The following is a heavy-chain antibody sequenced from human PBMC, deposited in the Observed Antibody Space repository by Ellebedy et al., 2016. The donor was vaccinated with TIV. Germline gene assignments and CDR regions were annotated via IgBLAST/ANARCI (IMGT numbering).Heavy chain of an antibody. J-gene: IGHJ5*02. CDR3: AKSLGKGAYSSVS. Sequence: PGGSLRLSCAASGFTFSNYAMTWVRQAPGQGLEWVSVITGSGLNTYYSDSVKGRFTISRAHSKNMVYLQMNSLRVEDTAVYYCAKSLGKGAYSSVSWGQGILVTVSS. CDR1: GFTFSNYA. CDR2: ITGSGLNT. D-gene: IGHD2-15*01. V-gene: IGHV3-23*01.